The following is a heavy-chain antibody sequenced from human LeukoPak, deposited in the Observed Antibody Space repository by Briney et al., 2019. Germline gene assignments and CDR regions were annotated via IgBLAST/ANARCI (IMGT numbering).Heavy chain of an antibody. D-gene: IGHD2-2*01. Sequence: SVKVSCKASGGTLSSYAISWVRQAPGQGLEWMGGIIPIFGTANYAQKFQGRVTITADESTSTAYMELSSLRSEDTAVYYCARGDQLLYSFDYWGQGTLVTVSS. CDR2: IIPIFGTA. CDR1: GGTLSSYA. J-gene: IGHJ4*02. V-gene: IGHV1-69*13. CDR3: ARGDQLLYSFDY.